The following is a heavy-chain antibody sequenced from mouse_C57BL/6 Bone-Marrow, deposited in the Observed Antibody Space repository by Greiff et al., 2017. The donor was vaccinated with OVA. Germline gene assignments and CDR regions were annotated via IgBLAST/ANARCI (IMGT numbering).Heavy chain of an antibody. Sequence: EVMLVESGGDLVKPGGSLKLSCAASGFTFSSYGMSWVRQTPDKRLEWVATISSGGSYTYYPDSVKGRFTISRDNAKNTLYLQMSSLKSEDTAMYYCARRDYGEFAYWGQGTLVTVSA. V-gene: IGHV5-6*02. CDR2: ISSGGSYT. D-gene: IGHD2-4*01. CDR3: ARRDYGEFAY. J-gene: IGHJ3*01. CDR1: GFTFSSYG.